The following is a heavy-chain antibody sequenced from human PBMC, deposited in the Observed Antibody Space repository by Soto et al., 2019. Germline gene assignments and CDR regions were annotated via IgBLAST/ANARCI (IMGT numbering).Heavy chain of an antibody. CDR3: ARAQFYSGSGNYNNLMFDA. J-gene: IGHJ5*02. Sequence: PSETLSLTCAVSGGSIGGVGYSWSWIRQPPGGGLEWIGYMYHSGTFLKSPSLKTRLTMSLDISKNQFSLTLNSMTAADTAVYYCARAQFYSGSGNYNNLMFDAWGQGIQVTVS. D-gene: IGHD3-10*01. CDR1: GGSIGGVGYS. CDR2: MYHSGTF. V-gene: IGHV4-30-2*01.